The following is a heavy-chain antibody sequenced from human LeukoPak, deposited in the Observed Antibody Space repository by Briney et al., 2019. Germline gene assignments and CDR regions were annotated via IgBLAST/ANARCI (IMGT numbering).Heavy chain of an antibody. CDR1: GGSISSGGYY. V-gene: IGHV4-31*03. J-gene: IGHJ6*02. Sequence: SETLSLTCTVSGGSISSGGYYWSWIRQHPGKGLEWIGYIYYSGSTYYNPSLKSRVTISVDTSKNQFSLELSSVTAADTAVYYCARMVRGVINYYYGMDVWGQGTTVTVSS. CDR2: IYYSGST. D-gene: IGHD3-10*01. CDR3: ARMVRGVINYYYGMDV.